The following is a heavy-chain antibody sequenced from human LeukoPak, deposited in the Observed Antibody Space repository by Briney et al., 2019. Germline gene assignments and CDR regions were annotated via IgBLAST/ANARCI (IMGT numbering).Heavy chain of an antibody. CDR1: GFTFSSYS. Sequence: GGSLRLSCAASGFTFSSYSMNWVRQAPGKGLGWVSSISSSSSYIYYADSVKGRFTISRDNAKNSLYLQMNSLRAEDTAVYYCARSPGDYYFDYWGQGTLVTVSS. D-gene: IGHD3-10*01. CDR3: ARSPGDYYFDY. J-gene: IGHJ4*02. CDR2: ISSSSSYI. V-gene: IGHV3-21*01.